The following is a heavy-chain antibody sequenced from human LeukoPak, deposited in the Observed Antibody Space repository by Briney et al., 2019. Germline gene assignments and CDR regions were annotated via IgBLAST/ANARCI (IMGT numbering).Heavy chain of an antibody. D-gene: IGHD3-16*01. CDR1: GGSISSGTYY. V-gene: IGHV4-39*07. J-gene: IGHJ6*03. Sequence: SETLSLTCTVSGGSISSGTYYWAWIRQPPGRGLEWIGTIYHSGSTYYNPSLKTRVTISVDTSKNQFSLNLTSLTAADTAVYYCARETSQKGAHYMDVWGKGTTVTISS. CDR3: ARETSQKGAHYMDV. CDR2: IYHSGST.